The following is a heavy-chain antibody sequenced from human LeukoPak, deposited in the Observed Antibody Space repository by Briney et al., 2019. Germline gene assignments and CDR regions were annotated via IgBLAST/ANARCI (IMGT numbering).Heavy chain of an antibody. CDR1: GFTVSSNY. CDR3: ARDAQLSGLDP. CDR2: IYSGGST. D-gene: IGHD1-1*01. V-gene: IGHV3-53*01. J-gene: IGHJ5*02. Sequence: GGSLRLSCAASGFTVSSNYMSWDRQAPGKGLEWVSVIYSGGSTYYADSVKGRFTISRDNSKNTLYLQMNSLRAEDTAVYYCARDAQLSGLDPWGQGTLVTVSS.